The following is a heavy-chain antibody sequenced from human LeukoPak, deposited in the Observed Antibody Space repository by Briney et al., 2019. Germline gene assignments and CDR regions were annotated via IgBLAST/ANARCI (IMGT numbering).Heavy chain of an antibody. CDR1: GYTLTELS. J-gene: IGHJ4*02. D-gene: IGHD6-13*01. CDR3: ATITPTPSSSLEY. CDR2: FDPEDGET. V-gene: IGHV1-24*01. Sequence: ASVTVSCKVSGYTLTELSMHWVRQAPGKGLEWMGGFDPEDGETIYAQKFQGRVTMTEDTSTDTAYIELSSLRSEDTAVYYCATITPTPSSSLEYWGQGTLVTVSS.